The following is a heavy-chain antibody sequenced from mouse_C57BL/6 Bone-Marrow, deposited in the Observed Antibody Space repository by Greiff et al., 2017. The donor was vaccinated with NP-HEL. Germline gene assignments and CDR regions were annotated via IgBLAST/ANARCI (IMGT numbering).Heavy chain of an antibody. CDR3: TGERLWFLFAY. Sequence: EVKLEESGGGLVQPGGSMKLSCVASGFTFSNYWMNWVRQSPEKGLEWVAQIRLKSDNYATHYAGSVKGRFTISSDDSKSIVYLQMNNVRAEDTGIYYCTGERLWFLFAYWGQGTLVTVSA. D-gene: IGHD2-2*01. CDR2: IRLKSDNYAT. J-gene: IGHJ3*01. V-gene: IGHV6-3*01. CDR1: GFTFSNYW.